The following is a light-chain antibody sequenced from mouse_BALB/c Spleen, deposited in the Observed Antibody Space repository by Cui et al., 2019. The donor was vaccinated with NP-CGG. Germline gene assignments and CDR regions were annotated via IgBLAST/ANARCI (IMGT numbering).Light chain of an antibody. CDR1: TGPVTTSNY. CDR3: ALWYSNHWV. V-gene: IGLV1*01. J-gene: IGLJ1*01. CDR2: GTN. Sequence: QTVVTQESALTTSPGETVTLTCRSSTGPVTTSNYANWVQEKPDHLFTGLIGGTNNRAPGVPARFSCSLIGDKAALTITGTQSEDEAIYFCALWYSNHWVFGGGTKLTVL.